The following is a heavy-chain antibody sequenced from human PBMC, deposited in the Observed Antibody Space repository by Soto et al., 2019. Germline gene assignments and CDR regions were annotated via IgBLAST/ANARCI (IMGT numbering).Heavy chain of an antibody. D-gene: IGHD2-2*01. V-gene: IGHV1-18*01. CDR1: GYTFTSYG. CDR2: ISAYNGNT. Sequence: ASVKVSCKASGYTFTSYGISWVRQAPGQGLEWMGWISAYNGNTNYAQKLQGRVTMTTDTSTSTAYMELTSLRAEDTAVYYCAKARTNIVVAPAEYWGQGTLVTVSS. J-gene: IGHJ4*02. CDR3: AKARTNIVVAPAEY.